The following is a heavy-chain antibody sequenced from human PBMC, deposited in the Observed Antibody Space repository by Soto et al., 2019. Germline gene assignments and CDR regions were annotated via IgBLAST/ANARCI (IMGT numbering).Heavy chain of an antibody. V-gene: IGHV1-3*01. D-gene: IGHD3-16*02. CDR3: ARAKRGDYVWGSYLIY. Sequence: ASVKVSCKASGYTFTSYAMHWVRQAPGQRLEWMGWINAGNGNTKYSQKFQGRVTITRDTSTSTAYMELSSLRSADTAVYYCARAKRGDYVWGSYLIYWGQGTLVTVSS. CDR1: GYTFTSYA. J-gene: IGHJ4*02. CDR2: INAGNGNT.